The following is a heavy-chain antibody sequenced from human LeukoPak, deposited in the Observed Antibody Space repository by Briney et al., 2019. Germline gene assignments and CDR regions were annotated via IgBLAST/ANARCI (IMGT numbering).Heavy chain of an antibody. CDR3: ARRGGLVDTFDI. V-gene: IGHV5-51*01. J-gene: IGHJ3*02. CDR1: GYTFTDYW. CDR2: IYPGESDI. Sequence: GESLKISCKASGYTFTDYWIGWVRQMPGKGLEWMGIIYPGESDIRYSPSFQGQVTISADKSINTAYLQWSSLKASDTAMYYCARRGGLVDTFDIWGQGTMVTVSS. D-gene: IGHD6-6*01.